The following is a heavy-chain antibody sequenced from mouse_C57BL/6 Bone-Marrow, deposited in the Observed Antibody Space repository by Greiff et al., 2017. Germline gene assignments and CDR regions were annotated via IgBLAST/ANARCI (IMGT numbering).Heavy chain of an antibody. CDR2: ISDGGSYT. CDR3: ARVYYYAMDY. V-gene: IGHV5-4*03. J-gene: IGHJ4*01. CDR1: GFTFSSYA. Sequence: EVMLVESGGGLVKPGGSLKLSCAASGFTFSSYAMSWVRQTPEKRLEWVATISDGGSYTYYPDNVKGRFTISRDNAKNNLYLQMSHLKSEDTAMYYCARVYYYAMDYWGQGTSVTVPS.